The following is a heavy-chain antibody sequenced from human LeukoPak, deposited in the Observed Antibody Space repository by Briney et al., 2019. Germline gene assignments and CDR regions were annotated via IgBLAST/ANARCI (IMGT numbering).Heavy chain of an antibody. CDR2: ISTYNGDT. Sequence: ASVKVSCKASGYTFTSYGISWVRQAPGQGLEWMGWISTYNGDTDYAHSLQGRVTMSTDTSTGTAYMELRSLRSDDTAVYYCARDPGSYYDILTGYYTPYYFGYWGQGTLVTVSS. V-gene: IGHV1-18*01. CDR3: ARDPGSYYDILTGYYTPYYFGY. CDR1: GYTFTSYG. J-gene: IGHJ4*02. D-gene: IGHD3-9*01.